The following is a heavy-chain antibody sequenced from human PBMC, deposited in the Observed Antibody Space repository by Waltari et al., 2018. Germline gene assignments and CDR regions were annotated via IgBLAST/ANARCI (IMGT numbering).Heavy chain of an antibody. D-gene: IGHD3-22*01. J-gene: IGHJ2*01. CDR2: IFYTGST. V-gene: IGHV4-59*11. Sequence: QVQLEESGPGLVKPSETLSLTCTISGGSITTQYWGWIRQPPGKGLECIGHIFYTGSTTYSPSLESRVTISLDRSKNQFSLRLTSVTAADTAIYYCARDPGVVTPWYFDLWGRGTLVTVSS. CDR1: GGSITTQY. CDR3: ARDPGVVTPWYFDL.